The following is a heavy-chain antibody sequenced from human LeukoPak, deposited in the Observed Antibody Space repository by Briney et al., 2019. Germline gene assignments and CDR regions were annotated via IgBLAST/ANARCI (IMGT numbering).Heavy chain of an antibody. V-gene: IGHV1-24*01. CDR2: FDPEDGET. CDR1: GYTLTELS. Sequence: GASVKVSCKVSGYTLTELSMHWVRQAPGKGLEWMGGFDPEDGETIYAQKFQGRVTMTEDTSTDTAYMELSSLGSEDTAVYYCATRGPPYDYVWGSYRYGVGAFDIWGQGTMVTVSS. CDR3: ATRGPPYDYVWGSYRYGVGAFDI. J-gene: IGHJ3*02. D-gene: IGHD3-16*02.